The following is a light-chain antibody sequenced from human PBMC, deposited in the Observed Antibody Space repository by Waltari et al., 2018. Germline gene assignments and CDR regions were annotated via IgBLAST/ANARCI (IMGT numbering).Light chain of an antibody. CDR1: RLREYY. CDR3: NSRDSSGNVV. V-gene: IGLV3-19*01. CDR2: GEN. J-gene: IGLJ2*01. Sequence: SSELTQDPAVSVALGQTVRIKCQGDRLREYYASWYQQKAGQAPVLVIHGENNRPSGIPDRFSGSSSGNTASLTITGAQAGDEADYYCNSRDSSGNVVFGAGTKLTVL.